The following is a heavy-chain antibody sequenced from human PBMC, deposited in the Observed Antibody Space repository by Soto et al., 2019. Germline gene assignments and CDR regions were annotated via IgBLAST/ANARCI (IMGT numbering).Heavy chain of an antibody. CDR2: IYYSGST. V-gene: IGHV4-59*01. J-gene: IGHJ5*02. CDR3: ARLIVVVVAANKLHWFDP. D-gene: IGHD2-15*01. CDR1: GGSISSYY. Sequence: KASETLSLTRTVSGGSISSYYWSWIRQPPGKGLEWIGYIYYSGSTNYNPSLKSRVTISVDTSKNQFSLKLSSVTAADTAVYYCARLIVVVVAANKLHWFDPWGQGTLVTVS.